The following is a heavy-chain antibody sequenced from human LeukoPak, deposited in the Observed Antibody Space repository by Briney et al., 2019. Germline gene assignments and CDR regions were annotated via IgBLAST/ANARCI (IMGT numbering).Heavy chain of an antibody. CDR2: IKQDGSKK. CDR1: GFPFSSYW. Sequence: GGSLRLSRVASGFPFSSYWMTWVRQAPGKGLEWVANIKQDGSKKSYVDSVKGRFTISRDNAKNSLYLQMNSLRDEDTAVYYCARSSSSWYPFDYWGQGTLVTVSS. D-gene: IGHD6-13*01. CDR3: ARSSSSWYPFDY. V-gene: IGHV3-7*01. J-gene: IGHJ4*02.